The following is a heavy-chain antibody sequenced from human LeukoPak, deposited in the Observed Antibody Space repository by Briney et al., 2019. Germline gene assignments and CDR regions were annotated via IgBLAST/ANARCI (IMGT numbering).Heavy chain of an antibody. V-gene: IGHV5-10-1*01. Sequence: GESLKISCQGSRYSFTSYWISWVRQMPGKGLEWMGRIDPSDSYTNYSPSFQGHVTISADKSISTAYLQWSSLKASDTAMYYCAGDILTGSNDAFDIWGQGTMVTVSS. CDR1: RYSFTSYW. J-gene: IGHJ3*02. CDR3: AGDILTGSNDAFDI. CDR2: IDPSDSYT. D-gene: IGHD3-9*01.